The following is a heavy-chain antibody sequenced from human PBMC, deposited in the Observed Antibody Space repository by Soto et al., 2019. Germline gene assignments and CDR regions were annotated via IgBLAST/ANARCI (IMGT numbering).Heavy chain of an antibody. J-gene: IGHJ4*02. D-gene: IGHD1-26*01. Sequence: EVQLLESGGGLGQPGGSLKLSCAPSGFTFSSYAMTWVRQAPGKGLEWVSVISDSGTGTYYADSVKGRFTISRDNSKNTLYLQMNSVRADDTAVYYCAKANLNGKGANDYWGPGALVTVSS. V-gene: IGHV3-23*01. CDR2: ISDSGTGT. CDR1: GFTFSSYA. CDR3: AKANLNGKGANDY.